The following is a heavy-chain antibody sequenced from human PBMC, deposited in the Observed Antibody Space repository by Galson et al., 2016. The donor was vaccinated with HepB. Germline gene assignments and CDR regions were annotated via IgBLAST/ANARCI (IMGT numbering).Heavy chain of an antibody. V-gene: IGHV3-48*02. D-gene: IGHD3-3*01. CDR1: GFSFNSYS. CDR3: ARGLFCSDRTCSLIHDWFDP. Sequence: SLRLSCAASGFSFNSYSMNWVRQAPGKGLEWVSFISTTSNNIFYADSLRDRFTISRDNAKNSLYLQMNNLRDDDTAVYYCARGLFCSDRTCSLIHDWFDPWGQGTLVTVSP. CDR2: ISTTSNNI. J-gene: IGHJ5*02.